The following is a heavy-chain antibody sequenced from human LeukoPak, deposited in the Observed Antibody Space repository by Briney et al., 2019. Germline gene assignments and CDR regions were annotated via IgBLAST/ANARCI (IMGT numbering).Heavy chain of an antibody. J-gene: IGHJ6*02. V-gene: IGHV4-4*07. D-gene: IGHD6-13*01. CDR1: GGSISSYY. Sequence: SETLSLTCTVSGGSISSYYWSLIRQPAGKGLEWIGRIYTSGSTNYNPSLKSRVTMSVDTSKNQFSLKLSSVTAADTAVYYCARDGVSSSWTYYYYYGMDVWGQGTTVTVSS. CDR2: IYTSGST. CDR3: ARDGVSSSWTYYYYYGMDV.